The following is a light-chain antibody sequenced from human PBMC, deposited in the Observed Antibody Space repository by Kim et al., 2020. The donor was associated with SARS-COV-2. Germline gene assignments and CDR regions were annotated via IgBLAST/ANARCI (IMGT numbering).Light chain of an antibody. J-gene: IGLJ1*01. CDR3: SSYISSNSLV. CDR2: EVT. CDR1: SSDIGGYNY. V-gene: IGLV2-14*01. Sequence: QSALTQPASASGSPGQSVTISCTGTSSDIGGYNYVSWYQQQSGKAPKLMIYEVTKRPSGVPNRFSGSKSGNTASLTISGLQDDEAADYYCSSYISSNSLVFGTGTKVTVL.